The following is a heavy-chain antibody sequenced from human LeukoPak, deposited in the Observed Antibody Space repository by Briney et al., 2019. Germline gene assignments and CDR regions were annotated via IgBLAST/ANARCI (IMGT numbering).Heavy chain of an antibody. D-gene: IGHD6-13*01. CDR3: ANEGIKQQLDP. CDR1: GFTFSSYG. J-gene: IGHJ5*02. CDR2: IRCDGSNK. Sequence: PGGSLRLSCAASGFTFSSYGMHWVRQAPGKGLEWVAFIRCDGSNKYYADSVKGRFTISRDNSKNTLYLQMNSLRAEDTAVYHCANEGIKQQLDPWGQGTLVTVSS. V-gene: IGHV3-30*02.